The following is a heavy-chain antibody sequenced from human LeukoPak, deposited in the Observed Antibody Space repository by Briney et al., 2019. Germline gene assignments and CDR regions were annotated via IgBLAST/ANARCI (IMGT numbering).Heavy chain of an antibody. D-gene: IGHD2-2*01. CDR1: GFTFSSYA. CDR2: ISGSGGST. Sequence: GGSLRLSCAASGFTFSSYAMSWVRQAPGKGLEWVSAISGSGGSTYYADSVKGRFTISRDNSKNTLYLQMNNLRAEDTAVYYCAKAYRIGYCSSTSCYNWFDPWGQGTLVTVSS. CDR3: AKAYRIGYCSSTSCYNWFDP. V-gene: IGHV3-23*01. J-gene: IGHJ5*02.